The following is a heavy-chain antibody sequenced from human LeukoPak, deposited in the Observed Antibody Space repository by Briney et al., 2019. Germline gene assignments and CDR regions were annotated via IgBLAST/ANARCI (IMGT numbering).Heavy chain of an antibody. CDR3: ARGQYSGSCFDN. J-gene: IGHJ4*02. Sequence: TSETLSLTCGVSGGSISNTNWWSWVRQPPGQGLEWIGEISLTGLTHYNPSLKSRVTILVDTSKNQFSLKVSSVTAADTAVYYCARGQYSGSCFDNWGQGSLVTVSS. D-gene: IGHD1-26*01. CDR2: ISLTGLT. CDR1: GGSISNTNW. V-gene: IGHV4-4*02.